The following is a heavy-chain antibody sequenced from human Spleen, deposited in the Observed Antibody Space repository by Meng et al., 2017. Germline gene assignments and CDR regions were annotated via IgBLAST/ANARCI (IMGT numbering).Heavy chain of an antibody. Sequence: GSLRLSCTVSGGSISGYHWSWIRQPPGKGLECIGYMYYNGSPTYNPSLKSRVTISVDTSKNQFSLKLSSVTAADTAVYYCATFSHGSTDWSRFDSWGQGLQVTVSS. CDR3: ATFSHGSTDWSRFDS. V-gene: IGHV4-59*01. CDR1: GGSISGYH. D-gene: IGHD3-9*01. J-gene: IGHJ4*02. CDR2: MYYNGSP.